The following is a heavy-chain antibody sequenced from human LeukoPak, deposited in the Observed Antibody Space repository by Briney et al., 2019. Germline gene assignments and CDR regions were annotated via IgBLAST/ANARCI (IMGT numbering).Heavy chain of an antibody. CDR2: IWSAI. D-gene: IGHD3-10*01. CDR1: GFTLSSNY. V-gene: IGHV3-11*04. Sequence: GGSLRLSCAASGFTLSSNYMSWVRQAPGKGLEWISYIWSAIYYADSVKGRFTISRDTTQNSLYLQMNSLRAEDTAVYYCARERTPKHYYGSGSYDRYFDYWGQGTLVTVSS. CDR3: ARERTPKHYYGSGSYDRYFDY. J-gene: IGHJ4*02.